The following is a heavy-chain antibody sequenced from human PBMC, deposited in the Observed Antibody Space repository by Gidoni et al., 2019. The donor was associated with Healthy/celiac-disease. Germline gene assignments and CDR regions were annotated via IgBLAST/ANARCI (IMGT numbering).Heavy chain of an antibody. J-gene: IGHJ4*02. CDR1: GGSFSGYY. CDR3: ARSPYYYGSGSYYGGVD. D-gene: IGHD3-10*01. CDR2: INHSGST. V-gene: IGHV4-34*01. Sequence: QVQLQQWGAGLLTPSETLSLTCAVYGGSFSGYYWSWIRQPPGKGLEWIGDINHSGSTNYNPSLKSRVTISVDTSKNQFSLKLSSVTAADTAVYYCARSPYYYGSGSYYGGVDWGQGTLVTVSS.